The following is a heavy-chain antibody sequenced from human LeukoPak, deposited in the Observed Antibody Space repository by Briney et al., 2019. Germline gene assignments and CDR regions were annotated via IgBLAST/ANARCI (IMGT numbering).Heavy chain of an antibody. V-gene: IGHV1-69*04. Sequence: GASVKVSCKTSGYTFTTYIMNWVRQAPGQGLEWMGRIIPILGIANYAQKFQGRVTITADKSTSTAYMELSSLRSEDTAVYYCARDPQRLNSGGWFGDPVRWFDPWGQGTLVTVSS. CDR3: ARDPQRLNSGGWFGDPVRWFDP. J-gene: IGHJ5*02. CDR2: IIPILGIA. D-gene: IGHD3-10*01. CDR1: GYTFTTYI.